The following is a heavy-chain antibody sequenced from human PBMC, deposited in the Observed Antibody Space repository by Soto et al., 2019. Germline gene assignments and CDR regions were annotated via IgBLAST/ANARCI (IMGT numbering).Heavy chain of an antibody. V-gene: IGHV3-48*02. CDR1: GFTFSSNS. CDR2: ISRSSSTT. Sequence: EVQLVESGGGLVQPGGSLRLSCAASGFTFSSNSMNRVRQAPGKWLEWVSYISRSSSTTYYADSVKGRFTISRDNAKNSVYLEMNSLRDEDTAVYYCARDSDYYYSSGYYPEYFQHWGQGTLVTVSS. D-gene: IGHD3-22*01. J-gene: IGHJ1*01. CDR3: ARDSDYYYSSGYYPEYFQH.